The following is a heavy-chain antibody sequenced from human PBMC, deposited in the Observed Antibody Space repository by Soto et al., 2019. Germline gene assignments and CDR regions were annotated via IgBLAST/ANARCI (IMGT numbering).Heavy chain of an antibody. CDR2: INHNSGNI. Sequence: ASVKVSSKASGNTFTSYDINWVRQATGHGLEWMGRINHNSGNIGYAQKLQGRAPMTKHTAIRTAYMEVSRLRSDDTAVYYCARGRASGSYYLLDYWGQGTLLTASS. CDR3: ARGRASGSYYLLDY. CDR1: GNTFTSYD. J-gene: IGHJ4*02. V-gene: IGHV1-8*01. D-gene: IGHD3-10*01.